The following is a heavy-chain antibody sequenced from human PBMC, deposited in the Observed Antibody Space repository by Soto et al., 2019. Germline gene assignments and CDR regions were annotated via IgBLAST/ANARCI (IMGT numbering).Heavy chain of an antibody. CDR2: ISGSAGST. CDR3: AKGQYYDFCSGSLSLGDNWFDP. V-gene: IGHV3-23*01. D-gene: IGHD3-3*01. Sequence: EVQLLESGGGLVQPGGSLRLSCAASGFTFSSYAMSWVRQAPGKGLEWVSAISGSAGSTYYADSVKGRFTISRDNSKNTLYLQMNSLRAEDTAVYYCAKGQYYDFCSGSLSLGDNWFDPWGQGTLVTVSS. CDR1: GFTFSSYA. J-gene: IGHJ5*02.